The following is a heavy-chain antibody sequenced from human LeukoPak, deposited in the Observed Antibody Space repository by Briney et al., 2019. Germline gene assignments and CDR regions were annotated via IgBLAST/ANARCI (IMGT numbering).Heavy chain of an antibody. Sequence: GGSLRLSCAASGCTFSGSAMHWVRQASGKGLEWVGRIRSKANSYATAYAASVKGRFTISRDDSKNTAYLQMNSLKTEDTAVYYCTRHPIVGANHFDYWGQGTLVTVSS. CDR2: IRSKANSYAT. J-gene: IGHJ4*02. V-gene: IGHV3-73*01. CDR3: TRHPIVGANHFDY. D-gene: IGHD1-26*01. CDR1: GCTFSGSA.